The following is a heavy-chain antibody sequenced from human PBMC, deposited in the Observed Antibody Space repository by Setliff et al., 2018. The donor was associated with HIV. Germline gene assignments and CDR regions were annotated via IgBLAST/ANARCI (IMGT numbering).Heavy chain of an antibody. CDR2: ISTNNDNT. D-gene: IGHD3-22*01. CDR1: DYTFTRYG. V-gene: IGHV1-18*01. Sequence: ASVKVSCKASDYTFTRYGISWVRQAPGQGLEWMGWISTNNDNTNYAQKLQGRVTMTTDTSTSTAYTELRSLRSDDTAVYYCARHASTWYYDTSGPHFDYWGQGTLVTVSS. CDR3: ARHASTWYYDTSGPHFDY. J-gene: IGHJ4*02.